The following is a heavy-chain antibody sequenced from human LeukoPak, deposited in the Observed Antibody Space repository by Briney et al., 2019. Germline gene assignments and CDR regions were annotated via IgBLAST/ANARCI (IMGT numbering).Heavy chain of an antibody. CDR2: IYYSGST. CDR3: ARAVNYDFWSGYPNWFDP. D-gene: IGHD3-3*01. Sequence: SETLCLTCTVSGGSISSYYWSWIRRPPGKGLEWIGYIYYSGSTNYNPSLKSRVTISVDTSKNQFSLKLSSVTAADTAVYYCARAVNYDFWSGYPNWFDPWGQGTLVTVSS. CDR1: GGSISSYY. J-gene: IGHJ5*02. V-gene: IGHV4-59*01.